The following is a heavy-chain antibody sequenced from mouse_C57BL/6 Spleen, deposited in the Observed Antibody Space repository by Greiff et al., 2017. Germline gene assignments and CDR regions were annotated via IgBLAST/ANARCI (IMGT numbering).Heavy chain of an antibody. CDR1: GYTFTSYW. CDR2: IDPSDSYT. CDR3: ARPGTDYAMDY. D-gene: IGHD4-1*01. Sequence: QVQLQQPGAELVMPGASVKLSCKASGYTFTSYWMHWVKQRPGQGLEWIGEIDPSDSYTNYNQKFKGKSTLTVDKSSSTAYMQLSSLTSEDSAVYYCARPGTDYAMDYWGQGTSVTVSS. J-gene: IGHJ4*01. V-gene: IGHV1-69*01.